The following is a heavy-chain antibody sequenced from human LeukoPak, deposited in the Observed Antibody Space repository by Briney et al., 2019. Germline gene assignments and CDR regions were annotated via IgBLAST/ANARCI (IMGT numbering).Heavy chain of an antibody. CDR3: ARYLDYGGNSRVFQH. D-gene: IGHD4-23*01. J-gene: IGHJ1*01. Sequence: KTSGTLSLTCAVSGGSISSSNWWSWLRQPPGKWLEWIGEIYHSGSTNYNPSLKSRVTISVDTSKNQFSLKLSSVTAADTAVYYCARYLDYGGNSRVFQHWGQGTLVTVSS. CDR2: IYHSGST. V-gene: IGHV4-4*02. CDR1: GGSISSSNW.